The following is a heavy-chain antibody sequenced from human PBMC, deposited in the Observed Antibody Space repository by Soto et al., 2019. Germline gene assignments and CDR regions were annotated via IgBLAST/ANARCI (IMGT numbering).Heavy chain of an antibody. Sequence: QVQLVQSGAEVKKPGSSVKVSCKASGGTFSSYAISWVRQVPGQGLEWMGGIIPIFGTANYAQKFQGRVTITADESTSTAYMELSSLRSEDTAVYYCARGSRTIFGVVIGVYYYYGMDVWGQGTTVTVSS. CDR1: GGTFSSYA. J-gene: IGHJ6*02. V-gene: IGHV1-69*01. CDR3: ARGSRTIFGVVIGVYYYYGMDV. CDR2: IIPIFGTA. D-gene: IGHD3-3*01.